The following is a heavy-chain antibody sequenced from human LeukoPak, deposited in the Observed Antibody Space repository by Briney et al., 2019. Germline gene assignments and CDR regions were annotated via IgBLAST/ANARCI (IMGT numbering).Heavy chain of an antibody. V-gene: IGHV3-23*01. CDR1: GFTVSSYA. D-gene: IGHD6-13*01. CDR2: ISGSGGST. J-gene: IGHJ4*02. CDR3: AKERDIAGTLPRTFDY. Sequence: GGSLRLSCAASGFTVSSYAMHWVRQAPGKGLEWVSAISGSGGSTYYADSVKGRFTISRDNSKTTLYLQMNSLRAEDTAVYYCAKERDIAGTLPRTFDYWGQGTLVTVSS.